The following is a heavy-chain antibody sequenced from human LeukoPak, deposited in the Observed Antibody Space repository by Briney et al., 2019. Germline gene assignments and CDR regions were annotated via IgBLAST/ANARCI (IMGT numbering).Heavy chain of an antibody. Sequence: ASVKVSCKVSGYTLTELSMHWVRQAPGKGLEWMGGFDPEDGETIYAQKLQGRVTMTEDTSTDTAYMELSRLRSEDTAVYYCATVWELPEGGHYFDYWGQGTLVTVSS. CDR1: GYTLTELS. D-gene: IGHD1-26*01. V-gene: IGHV1-24*01. CDR3: ATVWELPEGGHYFDY. J-gene: IGHJ4*02. CDR2: FDPEDGET.